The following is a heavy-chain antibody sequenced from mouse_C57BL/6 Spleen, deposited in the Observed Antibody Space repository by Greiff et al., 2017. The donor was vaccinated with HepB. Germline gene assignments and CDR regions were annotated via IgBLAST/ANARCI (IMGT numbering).Heavy chain of an antibody. CDR1: GFSFNTYA. Sequence: EVQGVESGGGLVQPKGSLKLSCAASGFSFNTYAMNWVRQAPGKGLEWVARIRSKSNNYATYYADSVKDRFTISRDDSESMLYLQMNNLKTEDTAMYYCVRQEASWFAYWGQGTLVTVSA. V-gene: IGHV10-1*01. CDR2: IRSKSNNYAT. D-gene: IGHD3-2*02. J-gene: IGHJ3*01. CDR3: VRQEASWFAY.